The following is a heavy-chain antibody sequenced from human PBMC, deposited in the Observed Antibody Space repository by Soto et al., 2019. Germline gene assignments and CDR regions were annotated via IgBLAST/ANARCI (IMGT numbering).Heavy chain of an antibody. D-gene: IGHD3-10*01. J-gene: IGHJ4*02. CDR1: GFTFSSSY. CDR3: ARGYHYGSGLYYFDY. V-gene: IGHV3-64*07. CDR2: ITPGGGST. Sequence: EVQLVESGGGLVQPGGSLRLSCAASGFTFSSSYMHWVRQAPGKGLQYVSAITPGGGSTFYTDSVKGRFTISRDNSKNMLYLQMGSLRAEDMAMYYCARGYHYGSGLYYFDYWGQGTLVTVSS.